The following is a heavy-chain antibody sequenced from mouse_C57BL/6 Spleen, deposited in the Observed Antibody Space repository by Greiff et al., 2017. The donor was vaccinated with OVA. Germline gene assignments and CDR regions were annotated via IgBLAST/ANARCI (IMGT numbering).Heavy chain of an antibody. Sequence: EVQLVESEGGLVQPGSSMKLSCTASGFTFSDYYMAWVRQVPEKGLEWVANINSDGSSTYYLDSLKSRFIISRDNAKNILYLQMSSLKSEDTATYYCARATDYDSSQPGAMDYWGQGTSVTVSS. CDR2: INSDGSST. J-gene: IGHJ4*01. V-gene: IGHV5-16*01. CDR1: GFTFSDYY. CDR3: ARATDYDSSQPGAMDY. D-gene: IGHD1-1*01.